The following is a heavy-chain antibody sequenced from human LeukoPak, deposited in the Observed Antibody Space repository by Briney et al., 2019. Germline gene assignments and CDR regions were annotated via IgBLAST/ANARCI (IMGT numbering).Heavy chain of an antibody. CDR1: GGSISSGGYY. CDR3: AREVYITGTTRADY. D-gene: IGHD1-7*01. Sequence: SETLSLTCTVSGGSISSGGYYWSWIRQPPGKGLEWIGYIYHSGSAYYNPSLKSRVTLSVDMSKNQFSLKLSSVTAADTAVYYCAREVYITGTTRADYWGQGTLVTVSS. J-gene: IGHJ4*02. CDR2: IYHSGSA. V-gene: IGHV4-30-2*01.